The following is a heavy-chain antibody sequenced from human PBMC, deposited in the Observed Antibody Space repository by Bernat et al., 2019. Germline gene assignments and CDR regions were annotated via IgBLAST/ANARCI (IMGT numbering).Heavy chain of an antibody. CDR1: GFTFSHAW. V-gene: IGHV3-15*01. Sequence: EVQLVESGGDLVKPGGSLRLSCAASGFTFSHAWMSWVRQAPGKGLEWVGRIKSQGGGGTVDYAAPVKGRFTIASYDSKNTLYMQMNSPKAEDTAVYYCTWNGDYYYRMDIWGQGTTVTVSS. J-gene: IGHJ6*02. D-gene: IGHD1-1*01. CDR3: TWNGDYYYRMDI. CDR2: IKSQGGGGTV.